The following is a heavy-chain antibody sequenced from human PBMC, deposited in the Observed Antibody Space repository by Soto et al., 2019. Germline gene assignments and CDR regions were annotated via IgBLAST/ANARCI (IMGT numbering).Heavy chain of an antibody. J-gene: IGHJ4*02. CDR2: INAGNGNT. Sequence: SVKVSCKASGYTFTSYAMHWVRQAPGQRLEWMGWINAGNGNTKYSQKFQGRVTITRDTSASTAYMELSSLRSEDTAVYYCARPRSIAARPALGYWGQGTLVTVSS. CDR3: ARPRSIAARPALGY. V-gene: IGHV1-3*01. CDR1: GYTFTSYA. D-gene: IGHD6-6*01.